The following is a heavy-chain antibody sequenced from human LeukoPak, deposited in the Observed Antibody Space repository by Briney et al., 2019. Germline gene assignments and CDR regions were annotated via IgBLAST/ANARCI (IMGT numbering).Heavy chain of an antibody. V-gene: IGHV4-61*01. J-gene: IGHJ4*02. D-gene: IGHD5-24*01. CDR1: GDPVSRGSYY. CDR3: ARPSRDGYRYTFDY. Sequence: PSETLSLTCTVSGDPVSRGSYYWSWIRQPPGKGLEWIGYIYNSGSTNYSPSLKSRVSISVDTPKNQFSLRLSSVTAADTAVYYCARPSRDGYRYTFDYWGQGILVTVSS. CDR2: IYNSGST.